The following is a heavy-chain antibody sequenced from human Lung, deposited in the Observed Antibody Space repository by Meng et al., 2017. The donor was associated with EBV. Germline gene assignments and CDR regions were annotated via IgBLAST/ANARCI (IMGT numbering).Heavy chain of an antibody. CDR3: ARQSGYFDY. Sequence: GQLPESGPGLVKASETLSLTCTVSGGSISSYYWSWIRQPPGKGLEWIGHIYYSGSTNYNPSLKSRVTISVDTSKNQFSLKLSSVTATDTAVYYCARQSGYFDYWGQGTLVTVSS. D-gene: IGHD3-10*01. CDR1: GGSISSYY. CDR2: IYYSGST. J-gene: IGHJ4*02. V-gene: IGHV4-59*08.